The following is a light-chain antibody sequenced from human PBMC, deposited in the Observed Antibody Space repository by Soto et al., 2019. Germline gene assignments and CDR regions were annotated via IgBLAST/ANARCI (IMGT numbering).Light chain of an antibody. V-gene: IGLV2-23*02. CDR1: SSDVGSYNL. J-gene: IGLJ2*01. Sequence: QSALTQPASVSGSPGQSITISCTGTSSDVGSYNLVSWYQQLPGKAPKLIIFEVNERPSGISNRFSGSKSGNTASLTISELQGEDEAHYYCCSYAGSSIVVLGGGTKLTVL. CDR2: EVN. CDR3: CSYAGSSIVV.